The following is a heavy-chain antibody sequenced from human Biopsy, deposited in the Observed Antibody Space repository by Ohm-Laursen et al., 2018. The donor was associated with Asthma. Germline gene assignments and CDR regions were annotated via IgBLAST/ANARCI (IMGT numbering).Heavy chain of an antibody. CDR1: GFMFRSFG. CDR3: ARGDSSGWSHYYFDY. CDR2: ISYDGNHK. V-gene: IGHV3-30*03. Sequence: TLSLTCAASGFMFRSFGMHWVRQAPGKGLEWVAVISYDGNHKFYEDSVKGRFTISRDFYKNTLYLQMDSLRAEDTAVYYCARGDSSGWSHYYFDYWGQGTLVTVSS. J-gene: IGHJ4*02. D-gene: IGHD6-19*01.